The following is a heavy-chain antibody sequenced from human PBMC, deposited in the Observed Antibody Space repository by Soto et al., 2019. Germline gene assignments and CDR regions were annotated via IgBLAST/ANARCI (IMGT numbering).Heavy chain of an antibody. CDR1: GFTFSSYG. V-gene: IGHV3-30*18. CDR2: ISYDGSNK. CDR3: AKDLGASMVRGVITGRVGMDV. D-gene: IGHD3-10*01. J-gene: IGHJ6*02. Sequence: QVQLVESGGGVVQPGRSLRLSCAASGFTFSSYGMHWVRQAPGKGLEWVAVISYDGSNKYYADSVKGRFTISRDNSKKTLYLQMNSLRAEDTAVYYCAKDLGASMVRGVITGRVGMDVWGQGTTVTVSS.